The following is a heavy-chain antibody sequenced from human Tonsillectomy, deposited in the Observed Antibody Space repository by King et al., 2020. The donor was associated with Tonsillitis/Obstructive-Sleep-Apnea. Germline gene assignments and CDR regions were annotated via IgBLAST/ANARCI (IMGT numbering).Heavy chain of an antibody. J-gene: IGHJ4*02. CDR2: IYPGDSDT. CDR3: ARLLGLTTVTTWAFDY. V-gene: IGHV5-51*01. Sequence: EVQLVESGAEVKKPGESLKISCKGSGYRFTSYWTGWVRQLPGKGLEWMGIIYPGDSDTRYSPSFRGQVTISADKSISTAYLQWSSLKASDTAIYYCARLLGLTTVTTWAFDYWGQGTLVTVSS. CDR1: GYRFTSYW. D-gene: IGHD4-11*01.